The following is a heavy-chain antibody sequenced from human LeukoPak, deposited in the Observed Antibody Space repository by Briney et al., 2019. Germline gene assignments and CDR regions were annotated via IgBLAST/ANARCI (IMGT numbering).Heavy chain of an antibody. CDR1: GFTFSSYS. Sequence: GGSLRLSCAASGFTFSSYSMNWVRQAPGKGLEWVSSISSSSSYIYYADSVKGRFTISRENAKNSLYLQMNSLRAEDTAVYYCASLGYCSSTSCQGVAFDIWGQGTMVTVSS. D-gene: IGHD2-2*01. CDR2: ISSSSSYI. J-gene: IGHJ3*02. V-gene: IGHV3-21*01. CDR3: ASLGYCSSTSCQGVAFDI.